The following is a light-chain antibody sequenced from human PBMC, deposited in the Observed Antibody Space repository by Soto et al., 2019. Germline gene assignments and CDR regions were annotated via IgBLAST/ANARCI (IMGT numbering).Light chain of an antibody. V-gene: IGKV1-5*03. CDR3: QQYNTYSGT. CDR2: KAS. J-gene: IGKJ1*01. Sequence: DIQMTQSPSTLSASVGDRVTITCRASQNINNYLAWYQQKTGKSPKLLIYKASGLENGVPSRFRGSGYGTEFTLPLSSLQSDDFETYYCQQYNTYSGTFGQGTKVDIK. CDR1: QNINNY.